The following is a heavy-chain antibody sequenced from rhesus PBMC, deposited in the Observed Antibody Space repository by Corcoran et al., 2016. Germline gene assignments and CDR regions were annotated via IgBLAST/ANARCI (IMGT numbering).Heavy chain of an antibody. D-gene: IGHD6-31*01. J-gene: IGHJ1*01. Sequence: QVQLQESGPGLVKPSETLPLTCAVSGASIRRNYWSWIRQSPGMGLVWIGSNYGSGGSTDYNPYLKSRVTISIDTSKNQFSLKLSSVTAADTAVYYCASGSGWYLGYFEFWGQGALVTVSS. CDR2: NYGSGGST. CDR3: ASGSGWYLGYFEF. V-gene: IGHV4S2*01. CDR1: GASIRRNY.